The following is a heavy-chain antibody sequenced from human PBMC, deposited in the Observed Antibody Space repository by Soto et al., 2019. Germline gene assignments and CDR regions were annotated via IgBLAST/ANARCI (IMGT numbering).Heavy chain of an antibody. Sequence: GGSLRLSCAASGFTFSGSAMHWVRQASGKGLGWVGRIRSKSNSYATAYAASVKGRFTISRDDSKNTAYLQMNSLKSEDTAVYYCTRREGYCSSTNCPNWFDPWGQGTLVTVSS. CDR1: GFTFSGSA. CDR2: IRSKSNSYAT. V-gene: IGHV3-73*01. CDR3: TRREGYCSSTNCPNWFDP. D-gene: IGHD2-2*01. J-gene: IGHJ5*02.